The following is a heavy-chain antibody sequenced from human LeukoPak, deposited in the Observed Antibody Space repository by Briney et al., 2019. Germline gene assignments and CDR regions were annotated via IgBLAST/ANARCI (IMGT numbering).Heavy chain of an antibody. CDR3: ASPSSSWFQDAFDI. CDR2: ISAYNGNT. CDR1: GYTFTSYG. J-gene: IGHJ3*02. D-gene: IGHD6-13*01. V-gene: IGHV1-18*01. Sequence: GGSVKVSRQASGYTFTSYGISWVRQAPGQGLEWMGWISAYNGNTNYAQKLQGRVTMTTDTSTSTAYMELRSLRSDDTAVYYCASPSSSWFQDAFDIWGQGTMVTVSS.